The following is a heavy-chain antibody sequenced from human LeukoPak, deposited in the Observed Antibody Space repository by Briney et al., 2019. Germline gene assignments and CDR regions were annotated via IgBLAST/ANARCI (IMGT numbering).Heavy chain of an antibody. CDR3: AKGHDKTYYYDSSGYYY. D-gene: IGHD3-22*01. J-gene: IGHJ4*02. Sequence: GGSLRLSCAASGFSFSTYAMHWVRQTPGKGLEWVGIIWFDGSHTYYGDSVRGRFSISRDNSKNTLYLQMNSLRAEDTALYYCAKGHDKTYYYDSSGYYYWGQGTLVTVSS. CDR2: IWFDGSHT. CDR1: GFSFSTYA. V-gene: IGHV3-30*02.